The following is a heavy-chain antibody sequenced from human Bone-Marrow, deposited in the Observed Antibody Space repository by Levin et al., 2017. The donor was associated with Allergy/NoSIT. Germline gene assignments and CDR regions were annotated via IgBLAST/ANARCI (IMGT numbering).Heavy chain of an antibody. J-gene: IGHJ4*02. V-gene: IGHV4-38-2*02. Sequence: ETLSLTCTVSTYSISSGFCWGWIRQSPGKGLEWIASICHSGQTHYNPSLRSRVIISADTSRNLFSLSLSSVTAADTAVYYCARVESAYFDSWGQGSLVTVSS. CDR1: TYSISSGFC. CDR2: ICHSGQT. CDR3: ARVESAYFDS.